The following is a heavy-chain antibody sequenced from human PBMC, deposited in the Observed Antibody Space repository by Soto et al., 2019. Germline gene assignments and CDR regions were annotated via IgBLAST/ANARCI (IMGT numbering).Heavy chain of an antibody. CDR3: ARLNWRGLYYYYYYGMDV. V-gene: IGHV2-26*01. D-gene: IGHD1-1*01. CDR2: IFSNDEK. J-gene: IGHJ6*02. Sequence: QVTLKESGPVLVKPTETLTLTCTVSGFSLSNARMGVSWIRQPPGKALEWLAHIFSNDEKSYSTSLKSRLTISKDTSKRQVVLTMTNMDPVDTATYYCARLNWRGLYYYYYYGMDVWGQGTTVTVSS. CDR1: GFSLSNARMG.